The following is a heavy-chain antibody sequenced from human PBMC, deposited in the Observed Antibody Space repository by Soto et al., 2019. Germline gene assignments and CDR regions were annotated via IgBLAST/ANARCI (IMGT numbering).Heavy chain of an antibody. J-gene: IGHJ4*02. CDR1: GGSVSSGSYY. CDR3: ARQSMVTIDY. CDR2: IYSSGIT. Sequence: SETLSLTCTVSGGSVSSGSYYWSWIRQPPGKGLEWIGYIYSSGITNYNPSLKSRVTISADTSKNQFSLNVSSMTAAHTAVYYCARQSMVTIDYWGQGILVTVSS. V-gene: IGHV4-61*01. D-gene: IGHD4-17*01.